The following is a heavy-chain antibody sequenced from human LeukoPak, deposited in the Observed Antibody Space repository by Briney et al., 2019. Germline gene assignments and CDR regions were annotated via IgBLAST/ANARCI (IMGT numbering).Heavy chain of an antibody. Sequence: GGSLRLSCAASGFTFSSYAMSWVRQTPGKGLEWVSAISGSGGATYYTDSVKGRFTISRDNSKNTLCLQMNGLRAEDTAVYYCARRQDFWSTYYQPDFDYWGQGTLVTASS. CDR2: ISGSGGAT. CDR3: ARRQDFWSTYYQPDFDY. CDR1: GFTFSSYA. J-gene: IGHJ4*02. D-gene: IGHD3-3*01. V-gene: IGHV3-23*01.